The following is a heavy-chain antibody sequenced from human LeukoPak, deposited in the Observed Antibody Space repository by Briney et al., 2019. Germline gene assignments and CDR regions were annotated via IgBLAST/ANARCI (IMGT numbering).Heavy chain of an antibody. CDR2: IYFSGSR. V-gene: IGHV4-30-4*08. CDR3: ARRGSSGYFDY. J-gene: IGHJ4*02. CDR1: GASIRSGDHH. Sequence: SQTLSLTCSVSGASIRSGDHHWSWLRQSPGKGLEWIGYIYFSGSRSSNPSLRSRLAISVDTSKNQFSLKLSSVTAADTAVYYCARRGSSGYFDYWGQGTLVTVSS. D-gene: IGHD6-25*01.